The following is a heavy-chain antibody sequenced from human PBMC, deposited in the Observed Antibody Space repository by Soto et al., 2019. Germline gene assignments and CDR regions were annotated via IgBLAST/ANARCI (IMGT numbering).Heavy chain of an antibody. CDR1: VGSVISGSYY. CDR3: ARTRDFWSGNDAFDI. CDR2: MYYSGST. Sequence: SETLSLTCTFSVGSVISGSYYWSWIRQPPGKGLEWIGYMYYSGSTNYNPSLKSRVTISLDTSKNQFSLKLSSVTAADTAVYFCARTRDFWSGNDAFDIWGQGTMVTVSS. V-gene: IGHV4-61*01. J-gene: IGHJ3*02. D-gene: IGHD3-3*01.